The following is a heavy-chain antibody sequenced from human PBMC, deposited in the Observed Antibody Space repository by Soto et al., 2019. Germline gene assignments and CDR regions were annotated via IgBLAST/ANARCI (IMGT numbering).Heavy chain of an antibody. CDR3: ARPNTTYYDHVWGSYRSSYFDY. V-gene: IGHV5-51*01. D-gene: IGHD3-16*02. J-gene: IGHJ4*02. CDR2: INPADSET. CDR1: GYLFSTYW. Sequence: LKISCKASGYLFSTYWIGWVRQMPGKGVEWMGIINPADSETRYSPSFQGQVTISADKSINTAYLQWSSLKASDTAMYYCARPNTTYYDHVWGSYRSSYFDYWGQGTLVTVSS.